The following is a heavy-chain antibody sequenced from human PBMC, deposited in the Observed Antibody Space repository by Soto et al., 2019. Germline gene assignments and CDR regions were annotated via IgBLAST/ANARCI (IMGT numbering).Heavy chain of an antibody. V-gene: IGHV4-31*03. CDR2: ISYSGST. CDR3: ARGVLH. CDR1: GGSISSGGYY. Sequence: QVQLQESGPGLVQPSQTLSLTCTVSGGSISSGGYYWSWIRQHPGTGLEWIGHISYSGSTYYNTALQSRVNRSEDTSRNQFSRIVNSVTAADTAVYYCARGVLHWGQGPLVTVSS. J-gene: IGHJ4*01.